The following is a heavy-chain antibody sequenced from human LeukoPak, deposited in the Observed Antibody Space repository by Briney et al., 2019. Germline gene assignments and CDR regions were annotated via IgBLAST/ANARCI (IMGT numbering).Heavy chain of an antibody. D-gene: IGHD3-10*01. Sequence: GGSLRLSCAASGFTFSSYSINWVRQAPGKGLEWVSYISSTSSYIYYADSVKGRFTISRDNAKNTVYLQMKSLRAEDTAVYYCARDWAGSSFDYWGQGALVTVSS. J-gene: IGHJ4*02. CDR1: GFTFSSYS. CDR2: ISSTSSYI. CDR3: ARDWAGSSFDY. V-gene: IGHV3-21*01.